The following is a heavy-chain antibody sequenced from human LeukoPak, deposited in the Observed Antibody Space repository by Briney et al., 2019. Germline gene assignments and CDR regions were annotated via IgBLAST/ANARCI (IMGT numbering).Heavy chain of an antibody. CDR3: ARGSLRFLEWFKEDAFDI. Sequence: PSETLSLTCTVSGGSTSSGGYYWSWIRQPPGKGLEWIGYIYHSGSTYYNPSLKSRVTISVDRSKNQFSLKLSSVTAADTAVYYCARGSLRFLEWFKEDAFDIWGQGTMVTVSS. CDR1: GGSTSSGGYY. CDR2: IYHSGST. J-gene: IGHJ3*02. V-gene: IGHV4-30-2*01. D-gene: IGHD3-3*01.